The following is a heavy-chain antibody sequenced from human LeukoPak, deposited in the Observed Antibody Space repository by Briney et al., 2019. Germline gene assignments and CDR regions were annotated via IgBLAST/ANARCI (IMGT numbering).Heavy chain of an antibody. CDR3: ARRYCSSTSCYADSGYEYFDC. CDR2: IIPIFGTA. CDR1: GGTFSSYA. D-gene: IGHD2-2*01. Sequence: SVTVSCKASGGTFSSYAISWVRQAPGQGLEWMGGIIPIFGTANYAQKFQGRVTITTDESTSTAYMELSSLRSEDTAVYYCARRYCSSTSCYADSGYEYFDCWGQGTLVTVSS. J-gene: IGHJ4*02. V-gene: IGHV1-69*05.